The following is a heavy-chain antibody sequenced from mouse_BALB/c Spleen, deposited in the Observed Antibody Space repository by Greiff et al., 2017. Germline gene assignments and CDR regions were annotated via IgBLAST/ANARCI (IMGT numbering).Heavy chain of an antibody. Sequence: VQLQQSGAELARPGASVTLSCKASGYTFTSYWMQWVKQRPGQGLEWIGAIYPGDGDTRYTQKFKGMATLTADKSSSTAYMQLSILASEDSAVYYCFYGYEAMDYWGQGTSVTVSA. CDR3: FYGYEAMDY. J-gene: IGHJ4*01. CDR2: IYPGDGDT. V-gene: IGHV1-87*01. D-gene: IGHD1-2*01. CDR1: GYTFTSYW.